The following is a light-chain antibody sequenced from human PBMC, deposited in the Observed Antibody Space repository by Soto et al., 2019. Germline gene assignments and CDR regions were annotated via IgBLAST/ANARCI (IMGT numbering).Light chain of an antibody. V-gene: IGKV1-39*01. CDR2: AAS. J-gene: IGKJ4*01. Sequence: DIQMTQSPSSLSASVGDRVTITCRARPSSSNNLNWYQQKPGKAPRLLIYAASSLQSGVPSRFSGSGSGTDFTLVINSLQPEDFTTYYCQQSYRTPLTFGGGTKVEIK. CDR3: QQSYRTPLT. CDR1: PSSSNN.